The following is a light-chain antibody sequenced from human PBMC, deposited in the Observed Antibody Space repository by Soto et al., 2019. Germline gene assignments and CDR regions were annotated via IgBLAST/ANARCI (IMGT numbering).Light chain of an antibody. CDR3: QQYGNSPPET. J-gene: IGKJ5*01. CDR1: QSVSSNY. Sequence: ETVLTQSPGTLSLSPGERATLSCRASQSVSSNYLAWYQQKPGQAPRLLIYGVSSRATGIPDRFSGSGSGTDFTLTISRLEPEDFAVYYCQQYGNSPPETFGQGTRLEIK. V-gene: IGKV3-20*01. CDR2: GVS.